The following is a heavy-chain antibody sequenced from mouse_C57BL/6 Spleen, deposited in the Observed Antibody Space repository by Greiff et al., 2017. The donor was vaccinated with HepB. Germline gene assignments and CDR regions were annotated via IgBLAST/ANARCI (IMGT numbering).Heavy chain of an antibody. J-gene: IGHJ4*01. CDR1: GYSFTGYY. Sequence: EVKLMESGPELVKPGASVKISCKASGYSFTGYYMNWVKQSPEKSLEWIGEINPSTGGTTYNQKFKAKATLTVDKSSSTAYMQLKSLTSEDSAVYYCARGRLRQDYYAMDYWGQGTSVTVSS. CDR3: ARGRLRQDYYAMDY. V-gene: IGHV1-42*01. CDR2: INPSTGGT. D-gene: IGHD2-4*01.